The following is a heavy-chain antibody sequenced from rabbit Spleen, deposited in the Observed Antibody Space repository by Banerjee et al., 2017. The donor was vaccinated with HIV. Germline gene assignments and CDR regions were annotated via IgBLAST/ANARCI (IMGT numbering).Heavy chain of an antibody. CDR3: ARSPVDDYTRFNL. CDR2: IYAGSSGST. CDR1: GFSLITYN. J-gene: IGHJ4*01. Sequence: QSLEESGGGLVQPGGSLTLSCKASGFSLITYNIQWVRQAPGKGLEWIACIYAGSSGSTYYANWAKGRFTISKTSSTTVTLQMTSLTAADTATYFCARSPVDDYTRFNLWGPGTLVTVS. D-gene: IGHD8-1*01. V-gene: IGHV1S40*01.